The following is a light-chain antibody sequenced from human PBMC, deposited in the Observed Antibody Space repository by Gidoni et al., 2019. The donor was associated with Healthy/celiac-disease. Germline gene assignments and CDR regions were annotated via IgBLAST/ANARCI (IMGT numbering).Light chain of an antibody. J-gene: IGKJ5*01. CDR2: GAS. CDR3: QQYGSSPPIT. CDR1: QSVSSSY. V-gene: IGKV3-20*01. Sequence: VLPQSPGTLSLSPGERATLSCRASQSVSSSYLAWYQQKPGQAPRLLSYGASSRATGIPDRFSGSGSGTDFTLTISRLEPEDFAVYYCQQYGSSPPITFGQGTRLEIK.